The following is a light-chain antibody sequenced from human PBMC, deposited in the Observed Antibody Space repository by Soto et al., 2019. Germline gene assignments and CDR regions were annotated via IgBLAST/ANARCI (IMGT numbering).Light chain of an antibody. Sequence: QSALTQPASVSGSPGQSITISCTGTSSDVGGHNYVSWYQQHPGKAPKLMIYEVTKRPSGVSSRFSGSKSGNTASLTVSGLQSDDEADYFCCLYTSFFSFFGGGTKLTVL. J-gene: IGLJ2*01. CDR1: SSDVGGHNY. CDR3: CLYTSFFSF. V-gene: IGLV2-14*01. CDR2: EVT.